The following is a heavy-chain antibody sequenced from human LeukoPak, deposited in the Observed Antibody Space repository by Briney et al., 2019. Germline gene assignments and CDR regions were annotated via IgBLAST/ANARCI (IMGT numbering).Heavy chain of an antibody. CDR3: AREITSSWFDY. Sequence: ASVKVSCKASGYTFTGLYMHWVRQAPGQGLEWMGWINPNSGVTKYAQKFQGWVTMTRDTSISTAYMELSRLTSDDTAVYYCAREITSSWFDYWGQGTLVTVPS. D-gene: IGHD6-13*01. V-gene: IGHV1-2*04. J-gene: IGHJ4*02. CDR1: GYTFTGLY. CDR2: INPNSGVT.